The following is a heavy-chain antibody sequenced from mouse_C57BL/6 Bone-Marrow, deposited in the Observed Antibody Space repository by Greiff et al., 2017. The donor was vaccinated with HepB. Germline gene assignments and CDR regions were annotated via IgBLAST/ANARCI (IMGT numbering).Heavy chain of an antibody. CDR2: IDPANGNT. J-gene: IGHJ1*03. Sequence: VQLKESVAELVRPGASVKLSCTASGFTIKNTYMHWVKQRPEQGLEWIGRIDPANGNTKYAPKFQGKATITADTSSNTAYLQLSSLTSEDTAIYYGDGSSRGYWYFDVWGTGTTVTVSS. D-gene: IGHD1-3*01. CDR1: GFTIKNTY. CDR3: DGSSRGYWYFDV. V-gene: IGHV14-3*01.